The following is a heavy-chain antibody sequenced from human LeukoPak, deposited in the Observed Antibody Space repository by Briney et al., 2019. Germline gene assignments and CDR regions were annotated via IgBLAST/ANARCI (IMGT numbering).Heavy chain of an antibody. Sequence: SETLSLTCTVSGGSISSSSYYWGWIRQPPGKGLEWIGSIYYSGSTYYNPSLKSRVTISVDTSKNQFSLKLSSVTAADTAVYYCARLYGAYFDYWGQGTLVTVSS. J-gene: IGHJ4*02. V-gene: IGHV4-39*01. CDR2: IYYSGST. D-gene: IGHD4-17*01. CDR1: GGSISSSSYY. CDR3: ARLYGAYFDY.